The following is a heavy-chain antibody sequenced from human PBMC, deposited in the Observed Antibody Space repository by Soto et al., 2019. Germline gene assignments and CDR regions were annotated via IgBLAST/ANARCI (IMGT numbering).Heavy chain of an antibody. CDR1: GGTFSSYA. J-gene: IGHJ5*02. D-gene: IGHD2-15*01. Sequence: QVQLVQSGAEVKKPGSSVKVSCKASGGTFSSYAISWVRQAPGQGLEWMGGIIPILGTANYAQKFQGRVTMTADKSTRTAYMELSSLRSEDTAVYYCARFGCSGSSCHNWFDPWGQGTLVTVSS. CDR3: ARFGCSGSSCHNWFDP. V-gene: IGHV1-69*06. CDR2: IIPILGTA.